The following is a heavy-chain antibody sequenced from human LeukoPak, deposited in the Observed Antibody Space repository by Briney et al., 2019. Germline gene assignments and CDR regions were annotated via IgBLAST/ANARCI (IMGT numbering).Heavy chain of an antibody. Sequence: GGSLRLSCAASGFTFDDYGMNWVRQAPGKGLEWVSGINWNGESIGYADSVKGRFTISRDNTKNSLYLQMNSLRAEDTALYYCARGSPGWLDPWGQGTLVTVSS. CDR2: INWNGESI. CDR1: GFTFDDYG. V-gene: IGHV3-20*04. CDR3: ARGSPGWLDP. J-gene: IGHJ5*02.